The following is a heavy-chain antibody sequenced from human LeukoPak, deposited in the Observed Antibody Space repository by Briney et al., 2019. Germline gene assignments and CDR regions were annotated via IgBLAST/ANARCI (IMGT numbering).Heavy chain of an antibody. Sequence: ASVKVSCKASGGTFSSYAISWVQQAPGQGLEWMGGIIPIFGTANYAQKFQGRVTITTDESTSTAYMELSSLRSEDTAVYYCAITEPEVWSADRVTFFDYWGQGTLVTVSS. D-gene: IGHD3-3*01. CDR1: GGTFSSYA. CDR3: AITEPEVWSADRVTFFDY. CDR2: IIPIFGTA. V-gene: IGHV1-69*05. J-gene: IGHJ4*02.